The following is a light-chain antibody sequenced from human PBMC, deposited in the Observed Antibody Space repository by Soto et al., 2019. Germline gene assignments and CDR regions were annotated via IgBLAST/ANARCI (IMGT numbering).Light chain of an antibody. J-gene: IGKJ1*01. CDR1: QSVSSTY. CDR2: GAS. CDR3: QHFVNSLTST. Sequence: EIVLTQSPGTLSLSPGERATLSCRASQSVSSTYLIWYQQKPGQAPRLLIYGASSRATGVPDRFSGGGSGRDFTLTMSRLEPEDFAVYYCQHFVNSLTSTFGQGTKVEIK. V-gene: IGKV3-20*01.